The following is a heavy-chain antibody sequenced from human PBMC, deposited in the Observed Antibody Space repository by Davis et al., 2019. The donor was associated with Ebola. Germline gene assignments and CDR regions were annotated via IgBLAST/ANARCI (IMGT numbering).Heavy chain of an antibody. CDR3: AREEYSSSPWGYYYYYMDV. Sequence: PGGSLRLSCAASGFTFSSYSMNWVRQAPGKGLEWVSSISSSSSSYIYYADSVKGRFTISRDNAKNSLYLQMNSLRAEDTAVYYCAREEYSSSPWGYYYYYMDVWGKGTTVTVSS. D-gene: IGHD6-6*01. CDR2: ISSSSSSYI. V-gene: IGHV3-21*01. CDR1: GFTFSSYS. J-gene: IGHJ6*03.